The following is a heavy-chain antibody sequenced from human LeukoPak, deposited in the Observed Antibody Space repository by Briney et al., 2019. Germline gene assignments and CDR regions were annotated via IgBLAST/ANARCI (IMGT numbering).Heavy chain of an antibody. CDR1: GFTFSSYW. V-gene: IGHV3-7*01. CDR3: ARDGTAAGLYFDL. J-gene: IGHJ4*01. Sequence: GGSLRLSCAVSGFTFSSYWMNWVRQAPGTGLEWVASIKYDGGEKSYVDSVKCRFTISRDNAKNSLYLQMSSLRAEDTAVYYCARDGTAAGLYFDLWGQGTLVTVSS. CDR2: IKYDGGEK. D-gene: IGHD6-13*01.